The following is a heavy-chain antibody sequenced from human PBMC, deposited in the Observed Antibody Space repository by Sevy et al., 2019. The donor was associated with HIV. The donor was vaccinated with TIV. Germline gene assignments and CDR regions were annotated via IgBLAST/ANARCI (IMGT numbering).Heavy chain of an antibody. CDR1: GFTFDDYA. V-gene: IGHV3-9*01. Sequence: GGSLRLSCAASGFTFDDYAMHWVRQAPGKGLEWVSGISWNRGSIGYADSVKGRFTISRDNAKNSLYLQMNSLRAEDTALYYCAKDTSRYDFWSGYWDYWGQGTLVTVSS. CDR2: ISWNRGSI. D-gene: IGHD3-3*01. CDR3: AKDTSRYDFWSGYWDY. J-gene: IGHJ4*02.